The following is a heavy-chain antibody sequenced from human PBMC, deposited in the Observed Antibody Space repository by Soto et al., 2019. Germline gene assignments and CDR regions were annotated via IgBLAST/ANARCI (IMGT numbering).Heavy chain of an antibody. V-gene: IGHV3-48*02. CDR2: ISPGGDRI. D-gene: IGHD3-10*01. CDR1: GFMFDSYA. Sequence: EVQLVESGGGLVQPGGSLRLSCVASGFMFDSYAMNWVRQAPGKGLEWVSYISPGGDRIYYAESLKGRITISRDNARKSLSLQMTIPSYEDTAVYYCNNSADSAGWGVHCWGPGTLITVS. CDR3: NNSADSAGWGVHC. J-gene: IGHJ4*02.